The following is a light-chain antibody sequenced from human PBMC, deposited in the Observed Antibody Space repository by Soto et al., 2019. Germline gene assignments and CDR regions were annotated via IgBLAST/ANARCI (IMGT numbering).Light chain of an antibody. CDR2: DVS. V-gene: IGLV1-40*01. J-gene: IGLJ7*01. CDR3: GSYTSSSNYV. CDR1: NSNLGAGYD. Sequence: QSVLTQPPSVSGAPGQRVTISCTGNNSNLGAGYDVHWYQQLPGAAPKLVIFDVSDRPSGISNRFSGSKSGNTASLTISGLRTEDEADYYCGSYTSSSNYVFGSGTQLTVL.